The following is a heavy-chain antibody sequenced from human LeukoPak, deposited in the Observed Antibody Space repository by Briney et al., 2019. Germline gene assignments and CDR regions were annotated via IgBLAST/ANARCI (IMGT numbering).Heavy chain of an antibody. Sequence: ASVKVSCKASGGTFSSYAISWVRQAPGQGLEWMGGIIPIFGTANYAQKFQGRVTITTDESTSTAYMELSSLRSEDTAVYYCARSRLGFDNWFDPWGQGTLVTVSS. J-gene: IGHJ5*02. CDR1: GGTFSSYA. D-gene: IGHD3-16*01. V-gene: IGHV1-69*05. CDR2: IIPIFGTA. CDR3: ARSRLGFDNWFDP.